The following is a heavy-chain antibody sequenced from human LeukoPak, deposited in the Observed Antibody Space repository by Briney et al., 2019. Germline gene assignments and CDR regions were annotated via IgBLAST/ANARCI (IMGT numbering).Heavy chain of an antibody. CDR1: GLTFNSYS. CDR2: ISSSSSTI. CDR3: ARKKVSSKSILTGSSYYYYMDI. Sequence: GGSLRLSCAPSGLTFNSYSMNCVRQAPGKGLEWVSYISSSSSTIYYAHSVEGRFTISRDNAKNSLYLQMNNRRAEDTAVYYCARKKVSSKSILTGSSYYYYMDICGKGTTVTVSS. V-gene: IGHV3-48*01. J-gene: IGHJ6*03. D-gene: IGHD3-9*01.